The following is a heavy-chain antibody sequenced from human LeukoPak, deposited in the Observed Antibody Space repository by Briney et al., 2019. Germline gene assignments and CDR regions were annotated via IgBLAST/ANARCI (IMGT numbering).Heavy chain of an antibody. CDR3: KSGYDPRRNAFDI. Sequence: GGSLRLSCAASGFTFSNAWMSWVRQAPGKGLEWVGRIKSKTDGGTTDYAAPVKGRFTISRDDSKNTLYRQMNSLKTGDTAVYYCKSGYDPRRNAFDIWGQGTMVTVSS. CDR1: GFTFSNAW. J-gene: IGHJ3*02. D-gene: IGHD5-12*01. V-gene: IGHV3-15*01. CDR2: IKSKTDGGTT.